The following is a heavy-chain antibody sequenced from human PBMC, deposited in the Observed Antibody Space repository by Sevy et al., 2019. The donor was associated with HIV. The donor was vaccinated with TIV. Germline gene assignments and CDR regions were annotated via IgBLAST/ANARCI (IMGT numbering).Heavy chain of an antibody. CDR3: ARDRTTVVTNYYYYGMDV. Sequence: SETLSLTCTVSGGSISSGGYYWSWIRQHPGKGLEWIGYIYYSGSNYYNPSLKSRVTISVDTSKNQFSLKLSSVTAADTAVYYCARDRTTVVTNYYYYGMDVWGQGTTVTVSS. CDR1: GGSISSGGYY. J-gene: IGHJ6*02. CDR2: IYYSGSN. D-gene: IGHD4-17*01. V-gene: IGHV4-31*03.